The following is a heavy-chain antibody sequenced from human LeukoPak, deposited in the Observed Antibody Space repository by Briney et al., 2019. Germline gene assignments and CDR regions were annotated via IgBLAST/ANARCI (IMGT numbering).Heavy chain of an antibody. J-gene: IGHJ4*02. CDR3: ARDFQSAY. CDR2: INQDGSET. Sequence: GGSLRLSCTASGFTFSNYWMSWVRQAPGRGLEWVAYINQDGSETNYVDSGEGRFTVSRDNGKNSLYLQLNSLRVEDTAVYYCARDFQSAYWGQGALVSVSS. V-gene: IGHV3-7*01. CDR1: GFTFSNYW.